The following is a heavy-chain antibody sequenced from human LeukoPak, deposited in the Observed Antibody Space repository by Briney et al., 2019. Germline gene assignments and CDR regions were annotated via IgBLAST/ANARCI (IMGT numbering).Heavy chain of an antibody. CDR2: IASSGST. Sequence: SETLSLTCTVSGGSIRSYYWSWIRQPPGKGLEWIAYIASSGSTNHNPSLKSRVTMSVDTSKNQFSLKLSSVTAADTAVYYCARETYCSSITCYNVVDAFDIWGQGAMVTVSS. V-gene: IGHV4-59*01. J-gene: IGHJ3*02. CDR1: GGSIRSYY. D-gene: IGHD2-2*02. CDR3: ARETYCSSITCYNVVDAFDI.